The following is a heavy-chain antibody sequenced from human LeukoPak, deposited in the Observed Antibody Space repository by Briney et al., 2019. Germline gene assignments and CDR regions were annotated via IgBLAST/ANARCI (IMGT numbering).Heavy chain of an antibody. CDR1: GITFTSHA. J-gene: IGHJ6*03. CDR2: ISGTGGHT. Sequence: GGSLRLPCAASGITFTSHAMSWVRQAPGKGLEWVSLISGTGGHTFYGDSVKGRFTISRDNSKSTLYLQMNSLRAEDTAVYYCAKGGVATMKDGYNYYYYYMEVWGRGTTVTVYS. D-gene: IGHD5-24*01. CDR3: AKGGVATMKDGYNYYYYYMEV. V-gene: IGHV3-23*01.